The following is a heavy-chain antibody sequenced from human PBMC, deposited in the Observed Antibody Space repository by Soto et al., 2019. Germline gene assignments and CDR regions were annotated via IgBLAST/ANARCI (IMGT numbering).Heavy chain of an antibody. CDR2: IYWDGDK. CDR3: AHKGGRGAAMDV. J-gene: IGHJ6*02. Sequence: KESGPTLVKPTQTLTLTCTFSGFSLSTSGVGVSWIRQPPGKALEWLALIYWDGDKRYSPFLKSRLTITKDTSTNEVVLTMTNMDPVDTGTYYCAHKGGRGAAMDVWGQGTTVTVSS. V-gene: IGHV2-5*02. D-gene: IGHD2-15*01. CDR1: GFSLSTSGVG.